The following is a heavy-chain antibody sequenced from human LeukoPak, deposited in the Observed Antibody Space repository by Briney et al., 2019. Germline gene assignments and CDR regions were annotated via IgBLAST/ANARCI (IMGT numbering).Heavy chain of an antibody. J-gene: IGHJ4*02. Sequence: ASVKVSCKAPGGTFNNYAISWVRQAPGQGLEWMGRINPIVGIVNYAQKFQGRVTITADMSTSTACMELSSLASEDTAVYYCARDGSWGLDYWGQGPLVTVSS. CDR2: INPIVGIV. CDR1: GGTFNNYA. D-gene: IGHD3-10*01. CDR3: ARDGSWGLDY. V-gene: IGHV1-69*04.